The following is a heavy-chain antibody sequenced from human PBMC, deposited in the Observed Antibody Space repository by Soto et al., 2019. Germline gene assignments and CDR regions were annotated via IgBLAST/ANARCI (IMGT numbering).Heavy chain of an antibody. Sequence: GGSLRLSCVASGFTLRNFVMSWVRQAPGKGLEWVSSVTGSGSSTYYADSVKGRFTISRDNSKDTLFLQMNSLGADDTAVYYCAKSGYNSESDYWGLGTPVTVSS. J-gene: IGHJ4*02. D-gene: IGHD5-12*01. CDR2: VTGSGSST. V-gene: IGHV3-23*01. CDR1: GFTLRNFV. CDR3: AKSGYNSESDY.